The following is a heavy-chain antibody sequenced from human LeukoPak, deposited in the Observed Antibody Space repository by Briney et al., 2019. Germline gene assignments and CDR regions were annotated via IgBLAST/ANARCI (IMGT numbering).Heavy chain of an antibody. Sequence: GGSLRLSCAASGFTVSSSYMSWVRQAPGKGLEWVSVIYSGGGTYYADSVKGRFTISRDSSKNTLCLQMNSLRAEDTAVYYCASLSRTTDAFDIWGQGTMVTVSS. D-gene: IGHD1-1*01. J-gene: IGHJ3*02. CDR3: ASLSRTTDAFDI. V-gene: IGHV3-53*01. CDR2: IYSGGGT. CDR1: GFTVSSSY.